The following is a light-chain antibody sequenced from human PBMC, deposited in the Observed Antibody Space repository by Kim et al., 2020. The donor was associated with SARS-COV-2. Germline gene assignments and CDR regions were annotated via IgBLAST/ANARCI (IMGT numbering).Light chain of an antibody. J-gene: IGKJ3*01. CDR3: HQSYTTPFT. V-gene: IGKV1-39*01. CDR1: QSISSH. Sequence: DIQMTQSPSSLSASVGDRVTITCRTTQSISSHLNWYQQKPGRAPKLLISAASTLQGGVPSRFSGSGSETDFTLTISSLQPEDFATYFSHQSYTTPFTFGTGTKVDIK. CDR2: AAS.